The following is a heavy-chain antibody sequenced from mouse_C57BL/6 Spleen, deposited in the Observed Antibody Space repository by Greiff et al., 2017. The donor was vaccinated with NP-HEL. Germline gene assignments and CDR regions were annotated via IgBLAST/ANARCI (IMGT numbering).Heavy chain of an antibody. CDR2: IYPGDGDT. CDR3: AREDYDYFFAY. V-gene: IGHV1-80*01. J-gene: IGHJ3*01. CDR1: GYAFSSYW. D-gene: IGHD2-4*01. Sequence: ESGAELVKPGASVKISCKASGYAFSSYWMNWVKQRPGKGLEWIGQIYPGDGDTNYNGKFKGKATLTADKSSSTAYMQLSSLTSEDSAVYFCAREDYDYFFAYWGQGTLVTVSA.